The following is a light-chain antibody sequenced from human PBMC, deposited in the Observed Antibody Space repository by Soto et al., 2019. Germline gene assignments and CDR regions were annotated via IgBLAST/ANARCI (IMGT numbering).Light chain of an antibody. J-gene: IGLJ1*01. CDR3: CSFAGSYSYV. Sequence: QSVLTQPPSASGTPGQRVTISCTGTSSDVGRYDYVSWYQQYPGEAPKLIIYDVTERPSGVPDRFSGSKSGNTASLTISGLRAEDEAAYSCCSFAGSYSYVFGSGTKLTVL. CDR2: DVT. V-gene: IGLV2-11*01. CDR1: SSDVGRYDY.